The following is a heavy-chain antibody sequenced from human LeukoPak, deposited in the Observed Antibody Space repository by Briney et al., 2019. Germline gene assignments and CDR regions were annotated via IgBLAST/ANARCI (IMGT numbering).Heavy chain of an antibody. CDR3: ARVPADYYDSSGYLYWNDAFDI. CDR2: MNHSGST. Sequence: SETLSLTCAVYGGSFSGYYWSWIRQPPGKGLEWIGEMNHSGSTNYNPSLKSRVTISVDTSKNQFSLKLSSVTAADTAVYYCARVPADYYDSSGYLYWNDAFDIWGQGTMVTVSS. CDR1: GGSFSGYY. V-gene: IGHV4-34*01. D-gene: IGHD3-22*01. J-gene: IGHJ3*02.